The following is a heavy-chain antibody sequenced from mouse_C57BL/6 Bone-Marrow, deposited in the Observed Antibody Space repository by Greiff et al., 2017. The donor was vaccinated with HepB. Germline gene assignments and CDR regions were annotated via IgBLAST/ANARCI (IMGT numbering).Heavy chain of an antibody. CDR3: ARHKSPDY. J-gene: IGHJ2*01. CDR2: ISSGGSYT. Sequence: EVQGVESGGDLVKPGGSLKLSCAASGFTFSSYGMSWVRQTPDKRLEWVATISSGGSYTYYPDSVKGRFTISRDNAKNTLYLQMSSLKSEDTAMYYCARHKSPDYWGQGTTLTVSS. V-gene: IGHV5-6*01. CDR1: GFTFSSYG.